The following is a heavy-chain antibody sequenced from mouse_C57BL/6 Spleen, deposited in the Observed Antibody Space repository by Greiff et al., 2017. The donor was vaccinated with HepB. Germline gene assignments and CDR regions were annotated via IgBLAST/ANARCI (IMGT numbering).Heavy chain of an antibody. V-gene: IGHV1-55*01. CDR3: AREYDYDEGTWFAY. D-gene: IGHD2-4*01. CDR2: IYPGSGST. Sequence: QVQLQQSGAELVKPGASVKMSCKASGYTFTSYWITWVKQRPGQGLEWIGDIYPGSGSTNYNEKFKSKATLTVDTSSSTAYMQLSSLTSEDSAVYYCAREYDYDEGTWFAYWGQGTLVTVSA. J-gene: IGHJ3*01. CDR1: GYTFTSYW.